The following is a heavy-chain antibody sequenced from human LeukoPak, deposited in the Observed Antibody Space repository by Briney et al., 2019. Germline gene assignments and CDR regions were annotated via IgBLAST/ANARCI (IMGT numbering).Heavy chain of an antibody. Sequence: GGSLRFSGAASGFTFSNAWMSWVRQAPGKGLEWVGRIKSKTDGGTTDYAAPVKGRFTISRDDSKNTLYLQMNSLKTEDTAVYYCTTDQDQALVATTDFDYWGQGTLVTVSS. CDR2: IKSKTDGGTT. V-gene: IGHV3-15*01. CDR1: GFTFSNAW. CDR3: TTDQDQALVATTDFDY. J-gene: IGHJ4*02. D-gene: IGHD5-12*01.